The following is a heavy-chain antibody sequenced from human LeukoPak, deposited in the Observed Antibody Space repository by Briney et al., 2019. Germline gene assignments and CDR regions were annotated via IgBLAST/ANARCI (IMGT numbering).Heavy chain of an antibody. CDR1: GYSISSGYY. V-gene: IGHV4-38-2*01. CDR2: IYHSGST. CDR3: ARADLYYGILTGCWFDP. Sequence: PSETLSLTCAVSGYSISSGYYWGWIRQPPGKGLEWIGSIYHSGSTYYNPSLKSRVTISVDTSKNQFSLKLSSVTAADTAVYYCARADLYYGILTGCWFDPWGQGTLVTVSS. J-gene: IGHJ5*02. D-gene: IGHD3-9*01.